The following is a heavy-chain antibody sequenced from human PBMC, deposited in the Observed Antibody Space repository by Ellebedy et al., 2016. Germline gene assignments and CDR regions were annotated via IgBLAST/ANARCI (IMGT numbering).Heavy chain of an antibody. CDR3: ARARGPGAFDI. D-gene: IGHD3-16*01. CDR1: GFTFNNYW. J-gene: IGHJ3*02. CDR2: IKPDGSVK. Sequence: GGSLRLSXTASGFTFNNYWMSWVRQAPGKGLEWVANIKPDGSVKTYVDFVKGRFSTSRDNAKSSLYLQMNTLRAEDTAVYYCARARGPGAFDIWGQGTMVTVSS. V-gene: IGHV3-7*01.